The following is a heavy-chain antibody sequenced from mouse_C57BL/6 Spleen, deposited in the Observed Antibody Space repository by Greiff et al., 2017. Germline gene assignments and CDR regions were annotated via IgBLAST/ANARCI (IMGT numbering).Heavy chain of an antibody. J-gene: IGHJ2*01. CDR1: GYTFTSYW. V-gene: IGHV1-64*01. Sequence: QVQLQQPGAELVKPGASVKLSCKASGYTFTSYWMHWVKQRPGQGLEWIGMIHPNSGSTNYNEKFKSKSTLTVDKSSSTAYMQLSSLTSEDSAVXYCARWSDDGYYFAYWGQGTTLTVSS. CDR3: ARWSDDGYYFAY. D-gene: IGHD2-3*01. CDR2: IHPNSGST.